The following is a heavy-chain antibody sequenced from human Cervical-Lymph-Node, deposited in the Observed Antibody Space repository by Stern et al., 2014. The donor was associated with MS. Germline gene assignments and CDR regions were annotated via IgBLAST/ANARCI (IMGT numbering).Heavy chain of an antibody. CDR1: GDTFSSYA. CDR3: ARGGGLVGYFDY. Sequence: VQLVESGAEVKKPGSSVKVSCKASGDTFSSYAINWVRLVPGQGLEWLGGITPVFGTTNYAQKFQGRVTITADKSTNTAYMELMTLRSEDTAVYYCARGGGLVGYFDYWGQGTLVSVSS. D-gene: IGHD1-26*01. J-gene: IGHJ4*02. CDR2: ITPVFGTT. V-gene: IGHV1-69*06.